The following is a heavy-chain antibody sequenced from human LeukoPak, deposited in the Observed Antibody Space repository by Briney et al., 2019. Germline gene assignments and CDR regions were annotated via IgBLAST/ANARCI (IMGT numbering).Heavy chain of an antibody. CDR1: GYTFTSYY. Sequence: ASVKGSCKASGYTFTSYYMHWVRQAPGQGLEWMGIINPSGGSTSYAQKFQGRVTMTRDTSTSTVYMELSSLRSEDTAVYYCASRDYGGNSVALVWGQGTLVTVSS. V-gene: IGHV1-46*01. D-gene: IGHD4-23*01. CDR2: INPSGGST. J-gene: IGHJ4*02. CDR3: ASRDYGGNSVALV.